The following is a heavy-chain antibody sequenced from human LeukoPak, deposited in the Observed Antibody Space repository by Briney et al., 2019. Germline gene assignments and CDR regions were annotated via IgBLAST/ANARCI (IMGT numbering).Heavy chain of an antibody. CDR3: ARGPGWDLFYFAY. CDR1: GFTFSSYG. CDR2: IWYDGSKK. Sequence: QPGGSLRLSCAAAGFTFSSYGMHWVRQAPGKGLEWAAIIWYDGSKKYYADSVKGRFTISRDNSKNTLYLQMNSLRAEDTAVYYCARGPGWDLFYFAYWGQGTLVTVSS. D-gene: IGHD1-26*01. V-gene: IGHV3-33*01. J-gene: IGHJ4*02.